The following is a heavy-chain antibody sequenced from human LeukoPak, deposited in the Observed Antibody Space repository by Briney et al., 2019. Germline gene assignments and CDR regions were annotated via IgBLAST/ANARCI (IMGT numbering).Heavy chain of an antibody. CDR3: ASESRDGYIED. CDR2: INPSGGST. J-gene: IGHJ4*02. D-gene: IGHD5-24*01. CDR1: GYTFTSYY. V-gene: IGHV1-46*01. Sequence: ASVKVSCKASGYTFTSYYMHWVRQAPGQGLEWMGIINPSGGSTSYAQKFQGRVTITADESTSTAYMELSSLRSEDTAVYYCASESRDGYIEDWGQGTLVTVSS.